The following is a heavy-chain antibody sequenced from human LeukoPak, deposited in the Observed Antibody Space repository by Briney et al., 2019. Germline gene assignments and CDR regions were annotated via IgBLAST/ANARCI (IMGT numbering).Heavy chain of an antibody. D-gene: IGHD3-10*01. CDR2: IYYSGST. CDR3: ASPGFGDPGNGAFDI. Sequence: SETLSLTCTVSGGSISSSSYYWGWIRQHPGKGLEWIGYIYYSGSTYYNASLKSRVTISVDTSNNQFSLKLSSVTAADTAVYYCASPGFGDPGNGAFDIWGQGTMVTVSS. CDR1: GGSISSSSYY. J-gene: IGHJ3*02. V-gene: IGHV4-31*03.